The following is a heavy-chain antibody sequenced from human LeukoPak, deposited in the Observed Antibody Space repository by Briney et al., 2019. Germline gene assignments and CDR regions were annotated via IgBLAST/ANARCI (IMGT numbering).Heavy chain of an antibody. D-gene: IGHD3-22*01. CDR1: GYTFTSYG. CDR2: ISAYNGNT. J-gene: IGHJ4*02. CDR3: ARSNYYDSSGYYGGDY. V-gene: IGHV1-18*01. Sequence: GASVKVSCKASGYTFTSYGISWVRQAPGQGLEWMGWISAYNGNTNYAQKLQGRVTMTTDTSTSTAYMELRSLRSDDTAVYYCARSNYYDSSGYYGGDYWGQGTLATVSS.